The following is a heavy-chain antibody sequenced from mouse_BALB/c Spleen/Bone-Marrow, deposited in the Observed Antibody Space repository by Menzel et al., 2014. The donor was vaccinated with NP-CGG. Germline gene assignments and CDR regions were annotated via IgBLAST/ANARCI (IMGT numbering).Heavy chain of an antibody. CDR1: GFTFSSYG. V-gene: IGHV5-6-3*01. J-gene: IGHJ2*01. CDR3: ARDYDYDY. D-gene: IGHD2-4*01. Sequence: EVKVVESGGGLVQPGGSLKLSCAASGFTFSSYGMSWVRQTPDKRLELVATINSNGGSTYYPDSTKGRFTISRDNAKNTLYLQMSSLKSEDTAMYYCARDYDYDYWGQGTTLTVSS. CDR2: INSNGGST.